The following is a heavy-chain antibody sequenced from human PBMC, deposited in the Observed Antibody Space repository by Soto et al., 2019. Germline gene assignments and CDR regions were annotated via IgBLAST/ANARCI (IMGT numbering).Heavy chain of an antibody. Sequence: GGSLRLSCAASGFTFSSYGMHWVRQAPGKGLERVAVIWYDGSNKYYADSVKGRFTISRDNSKNTLYLQMNSLRAEDTAVYYCARDRDNWNYPWFDPWGQGTLVTVSS. CDR3: ARDRDNWNYPWFDP. CDR2: IWYDGSNK. J-gene: IGHJ5*02. CDR1: GFTFSSYG. D-gene: IGHD1-7*01. V-gene: IGHV3-33*01.